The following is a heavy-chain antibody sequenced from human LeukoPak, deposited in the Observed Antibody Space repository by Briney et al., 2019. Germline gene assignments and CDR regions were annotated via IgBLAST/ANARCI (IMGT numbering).Heavy chain of an antibody. CDR2: INPNSGGT. D-gene: IGHD3-22*01. CDR1: GYTFTGYY. CDR3: ASLYYDSSGYYYKGHAFDI. Sequence: ASVKVSCKASGYTFTGYYMHWVRQAPGQGLEWRGWINPNSGGTNYAQKFQGRVTMTRDTSISTAYMELSRLRSDDTAVYYCASLYYDSSGYYYKGHAFDIWGQGTMVTVSS. V-gene: IGHV1-2*02. J-gene: IGHJ3*02.